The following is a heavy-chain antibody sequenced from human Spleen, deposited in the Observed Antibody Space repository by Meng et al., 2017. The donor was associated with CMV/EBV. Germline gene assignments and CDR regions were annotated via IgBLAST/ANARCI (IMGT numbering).Heavy chain of an antibody. D-gene: IGHD3-10*01. CDR2: ISQSGRT. V-gene: IGHV4-34*01. CDR1: GGSFRDYY. CDR3: ARQGRVYFDY. J-gene: IGHJ4*02. Sequence: SETLSLTCAVSGGSFRDYYWSWIRQAPDKGLEWVGEISQSGRTNYNLALKSRVSMSVHTSERQFSLELSSVTAADSAVYYCARQGRVYFDYWGQGILVTVSS.